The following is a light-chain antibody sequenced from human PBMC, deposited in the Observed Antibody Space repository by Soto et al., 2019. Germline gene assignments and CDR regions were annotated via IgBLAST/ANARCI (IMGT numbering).Light chain of an antibody. CDR2: AAS. Sequence: DIQMTQSPSSLSAFVGDTVTISCRATDSIDRYLSWYQQKPGQAPRVLITAASTLQSGVLSRFSGSGSGTDFTLTINNLQPEDFATYYCQRTYNAPFTFGPGTKVAIK. V-gene: IGKV1-39*01. J-gene: IGKJ3*01. CDR3: QRTYNAPFT. CDR1: DSIDRY.